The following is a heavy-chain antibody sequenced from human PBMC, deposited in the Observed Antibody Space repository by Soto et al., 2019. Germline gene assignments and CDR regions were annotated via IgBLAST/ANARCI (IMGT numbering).Heavy chain of an antibody. CDR2: IYPGDSDT. V-gene: IGHV5-51*01. CDR1: GYSFTSYW. D-gene: IGHD3-10*01. Sequence: GESLKISCKGSGYSFTSYWIGWVRQMPGKGLEWMGIIYPGDSDTRYSPSFQGQVTISADKSISTAYLQWSSLKASDTAMYYCARGLTMVRGVIDDYYYYGMDVWGQGTTVTVSS. CDR3: ARGLTMVRGVIDDYYYYGMDV. J-gene: IGHJ6*02.